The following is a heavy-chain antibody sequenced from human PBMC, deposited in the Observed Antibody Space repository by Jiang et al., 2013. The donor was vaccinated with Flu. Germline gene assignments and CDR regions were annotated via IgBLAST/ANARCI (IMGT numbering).Heavy chain of an antibody. CDR3: ARPVRMTYYDFWSGLDY. CDR2: ISSSSSYT. J-gene: IGHJ4*02. CDR1: GFTFSDYY. D-gene: IGHD3-3*01. Sequence: GLVKPGGSLRLSCAASGFTFSDYYMSWIRQAPGKGLEWVSYISSSSSYTNYADSVKGRFTISRDNAKNSLYLQMNSLRAEDTAVYYCARPVRMTYYDFWSGLDYWGQGTLVTVSS. V-gene: IGHV3-11*03.